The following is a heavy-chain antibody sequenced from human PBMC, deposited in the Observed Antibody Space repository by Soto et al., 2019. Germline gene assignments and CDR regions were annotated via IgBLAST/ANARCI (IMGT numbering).Heavy chain of an antibody. Sequence: VQLVESGGGLVQPGGSLRLACAASGFSFSSYCMYWVRQAPGKGLVWVSRINSDGSSTNYADSVKGRFTISRDNAKKTLYLQMNSLRAEDTAVYYCASDQFVLDSNHIGGIDYWGQGALVIVS. CDR1: GFSFSSYC. CDR3: ASDQFVLDSNHIGGIDY. CDR2: INSDGSST. V-gene: IGHV3-74*01. J-gene: IGHJ4*02. D-gene: IGHD3-3*01.